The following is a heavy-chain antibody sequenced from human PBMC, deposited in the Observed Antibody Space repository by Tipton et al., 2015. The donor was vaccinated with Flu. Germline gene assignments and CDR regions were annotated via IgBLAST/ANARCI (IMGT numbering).Heavy chain of an antibody. CDR1: GFTVSTNF. V-gene: IGHV3-53*01. D-gene: IGHD3-22*01. J-gene: IGHJ6*02. CDR3: AREFYESARHYYYGMDV. Sequence: VQLVQSGGGLIRPGGSLRLSCAVSGFTVSTNFMSWVRQAPGKGLEWVSIIYSGGTTYYADSVKGRFTISRDNSKNTLFLQMDSLRAEDTAVYYCAREFYESARHYYYGMDVWGQGTTVTVSS. CDR2: IYSGGTT.